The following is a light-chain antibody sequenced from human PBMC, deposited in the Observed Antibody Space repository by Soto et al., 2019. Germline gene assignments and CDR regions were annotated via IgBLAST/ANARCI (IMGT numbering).Light chain of an antibody. J-gene: IGKJ2*01. CDR3: QQYNDWPPGYT. CDR1: QSISSY. V-gene: IGKV1-39*02. CDR2: AAS. Sequence: GDRVTITCRASQSISSYLNWYQQKPGKAPKLLIYAASSLQSGVPSRFSGSGSGTDFTLTISGLQSEDFAVYYCQQYNDWPPGYTFGQGTKVDIK.